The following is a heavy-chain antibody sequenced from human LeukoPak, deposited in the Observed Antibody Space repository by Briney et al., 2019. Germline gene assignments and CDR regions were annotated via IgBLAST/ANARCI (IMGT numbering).Heavy chain of an antibody. V-gene: IGHV1-2*02. CDR1: GYTFGAYY. J-gene: IGHJ3*01. CDR3: ASPGEGLLTLGVTHAFDV. Sequence: ASVKVSCKTSGYTFGAYYVHWVRQAPGQGLEWMGWINPNSGVTSIAQKFQGRVTVTSDTSIRSVYMEMSSLGSDDTAVYYCASPGEGLLTLGVTHAFDVWGQGTTVTVSS. D-gene: IGHD3-10*01. CDR2: INPNSGVT.